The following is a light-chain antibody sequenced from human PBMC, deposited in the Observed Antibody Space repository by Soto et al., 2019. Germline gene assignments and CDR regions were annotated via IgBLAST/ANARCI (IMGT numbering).Light chain of an antibody. J-gene: IGLJ1*01. CDR2: DVA. V-gene: IGLV2-14*03. Sequence: QSALTQPASVSGSPGPSISISCTGTSSDVGRDNFVSWYQQRPGKAPKLIIYDVANRPSGISNRFSGSKSGNTASLTISGLQAEDEADYYCSSYTGSTSLVYVFGTGTKLTVL. CDR3: SSYTGSTSLVYV. CDR1: SSDVGRDNF.